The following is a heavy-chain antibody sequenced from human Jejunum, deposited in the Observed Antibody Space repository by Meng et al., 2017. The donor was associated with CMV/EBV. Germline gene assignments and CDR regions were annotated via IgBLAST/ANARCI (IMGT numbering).Heavy chain of an antibody. CDR2: INPDLGLT. CDR3: VREGVLIGLGF. CDR1: GYIFTDSY. V-gene: IGHV1-46*01. J-gene: IGHJ4*02. Sequence: ASGYIFTDSYLHWVRQAPGQGLEWMGIINPDLGLTNYAQRLRDRLTVTRDTSTNTVYMELRSLRSEDTAIYYCVREGVLIGLGFWGQGSLVTVSS. D-gene: IGHD3-10*01.